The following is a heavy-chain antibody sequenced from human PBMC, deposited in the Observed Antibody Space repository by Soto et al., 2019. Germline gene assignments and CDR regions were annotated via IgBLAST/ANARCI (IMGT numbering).Heavy chain of an antibody. D-gene: IGHD3-10*01. Sequence: GGSLRLSCAASGFTFSSYSMNWVRQAPGKGLEWVSSISSSSSYIYYADSVKGRFTISRDNAKNSLYLQMNSLRAEDTAVYYCARLPITMVRGVIYFDYWGQGTLVTVSS. CDR1: GFTFSSYS. CDR2: ISSSSSYI. CDR3: ARLPITMVRGVIYFDY. J-gene: IGHJ4*02. V-gene: IGHV3-21*01.